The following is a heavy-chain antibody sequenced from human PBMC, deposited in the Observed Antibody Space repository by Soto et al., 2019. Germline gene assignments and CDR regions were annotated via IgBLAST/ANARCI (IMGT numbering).Heavy chain of an antibody. V-gene: IGHV4-59*08. Sequence: QVQLQESGPGLVKPSETLSLTCTVSGGSISSYYWSWIRQPPGKGLEWIGYIYYSGSTNYNPSLKSRVTXSXAXSXXQFSRRLSPVTAADTALYYCASRYSGPEDDHSFDPWGQGTLVTVSS. D-gene: IGHD1-26*01. CDR3: ASRYSGPEDDHSFDP. J-gene: IGHJ5*02. CDR2: IYYSGST. CDR1: GGSISSYY.